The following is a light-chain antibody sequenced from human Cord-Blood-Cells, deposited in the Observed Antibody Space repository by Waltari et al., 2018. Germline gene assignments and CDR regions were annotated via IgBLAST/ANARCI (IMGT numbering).Light chain of an antibody. Sequence: QSALTQPASVSGSPGQSITISCTGTSSDVGGYNYVSWYQQHPGKAPKLMSYDVSNRPSGVSNRVACSKSGNTAALTISGLQAEDEADYYCSSYTSSSTRAVFGGGTKLTVL. CDR3: SSYTSSSTRAV. CDR1: SSDVGGYNY. J-gene: IGLJ2*01. V-gene: IGLV2-14*01. CDR2: DVS.